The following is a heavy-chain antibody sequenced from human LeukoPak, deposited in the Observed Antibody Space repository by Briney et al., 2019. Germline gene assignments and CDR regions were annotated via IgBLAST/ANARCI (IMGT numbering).Heavy chain of an antibody. Sequence: AAVKVSCKASGYTLTSNYIPWVRHAPGQGLGWMGIINLSGGSTTSAQTFQGRVTMTRDTSTSTVYMELTSLRSEDTAVYYCPKGRIDFFAYYYYLYVWGKGTTVTVSS. CDR2: INLSGGST. CDR1: GYTLTSNY. D-gene: IGHD3-9*01. CDR3: PKGRIDFFAYYYYLYV. J-gene: IGHJ6*03. V-gene: IGHV1-46*03.